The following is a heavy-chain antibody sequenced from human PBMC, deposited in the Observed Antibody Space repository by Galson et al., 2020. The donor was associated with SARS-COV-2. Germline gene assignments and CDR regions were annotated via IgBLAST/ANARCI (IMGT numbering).Heavy chain of an antibody. D-gene: IGHD4-17*01. CDR2: IYPGDSDT. J-gene: IGHJ3*02. CDR3: AGRLMHLYGDANDAFDI. CDR1: GYSFTSYW. Sequence: KIGESLKISCKGSGYSFTSYWIGWVRQMPGKGLEWMGIIYPGDSDTRYSPSFQGQVTISADKSISTAYLQWSSLKASDTAMYYCAGRLMHLYGDANDAFDIWGQGTMVTVSS. V-gene: IGHV5-51*01.